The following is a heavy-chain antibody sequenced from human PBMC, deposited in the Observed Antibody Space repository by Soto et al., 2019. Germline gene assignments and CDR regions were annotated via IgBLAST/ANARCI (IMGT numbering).Heavy chain of an antibody. CDR1: GYTFTGYY. CDR3: ARDKASCGSTSCYYHYYYGMDV. Sequence: ASVKVSCKASGYTFTGYYMHWVRQAPGQGLEWMGWINPNSGGTNYAQKFQGRVTMTRDTSISTAYMELSRLRSDDTAVYYCARDKASCGSTSCYYHYYYGMDVWGQGTTVTVSS. CDR2: INPNSGGT. V-gene: IGHV1-2*02. J-gene: IGHJ6*02. D-gene: IGHD2-2*01.